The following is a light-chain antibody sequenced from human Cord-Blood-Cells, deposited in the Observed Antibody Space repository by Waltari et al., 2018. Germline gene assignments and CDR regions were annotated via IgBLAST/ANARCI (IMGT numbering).Light chain of an antibody. CDR3: QSYDSSLRV. J-gene: IGLJ3*02. CDR1: SSNIGAGYD. V-gene: IGLV1-40*01. Sequence: QSVLTQPPSVSGAPGQRVTIPSTGSSSNIGAGYDVHWYQQLPGTAPKLLIYGNSNRPSGVPDRFSGSKSGTSASLAITGLQAEDEADYYCQSYDSSLRVFGGGTKLTVL. CDR2: GNS.